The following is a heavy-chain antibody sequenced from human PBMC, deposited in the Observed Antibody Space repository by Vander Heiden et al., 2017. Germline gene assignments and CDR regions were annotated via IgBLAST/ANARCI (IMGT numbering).Heavy chain of an antibody. CDR3: GRLFGGYGLMDY. CDR1: GGSIIGYY. V-gene: IGHV4-59*01. Sequence: QLQLQEPGPRLVKPSETLSITCTVSGGSIIGYYWSWIRQSPGKGLEWIGYVGHSGIANYNPSLKSRVTISVDTSNNQFSLKLTSVTAADTAVYYCGRLFGGYGLMDYWGQGSLVTVSS. D-gene: IGHD5-12*01. J-gene: IGHJ4*02. CDR2: VGHSGIA.